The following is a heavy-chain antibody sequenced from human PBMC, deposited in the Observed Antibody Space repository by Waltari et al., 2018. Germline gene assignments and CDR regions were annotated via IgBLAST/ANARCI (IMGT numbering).Heavy chain of an antibody. CDR3: ARADGSGSYYNNYYYYYMDV. CDR1: GGSISSYY. V-gene: IGHV4-59*01. CDR2: IYYSGST. Sequence: QVQLQESGPGLVKPSETLSLTCTVSGGSISSYYWSWIRQPPGKGLEWIGYIYYSGSTNYNPSLKSRVTISVDTSKNQFSLKLSSVTAADTAVYYCARADGSGSYYNNYYYYYMDVWGKGTTVTVSS. J-gene: IGHJ6*03. D-gene: IGHD3-10*01.